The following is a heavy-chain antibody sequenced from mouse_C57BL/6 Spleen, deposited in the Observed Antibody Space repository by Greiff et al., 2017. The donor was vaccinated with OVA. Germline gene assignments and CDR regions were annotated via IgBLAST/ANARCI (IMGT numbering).Heavy chain of an antibody. CDR1: GIDFSRYW. Sequence: EVQLQQSGGGLVQPGGSLKLSCAASGIDFSRYWMSWVRRAPGKGLEWIGEINPDSSTINYAPSLKDKFIISRDNAKNTLYLQMSKVRSEDTALYYCASPANWDVPGYFDYWGQGTTLTVSS. CDR2: INPDSSTI. V-gene: IGHV4-1*01. D-gene: IGHD4-1*01. CDR3: ASPANWDVPGYFDY. J-gene: IGHJ2*01.